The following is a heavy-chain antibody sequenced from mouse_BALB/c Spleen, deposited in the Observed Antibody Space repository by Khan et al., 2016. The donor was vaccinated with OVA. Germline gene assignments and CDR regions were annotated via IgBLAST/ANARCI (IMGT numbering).Heavy chain of an antibody. V-gene: IGHV1-34*01. CDR3: ARGTFEY. CDR2: IDPFNGGN. CDR1: GYSFTTYY. J-gene: IGHJ3*01. Sequence: EVQLQESGPELMKPGASVKISCKASGYSFTTYYMHWVKQSHGKSLEWIGYIDPFNGGNDYNQKFKGKATLTVDKSSSTAYMHLSSLTSVDSAGYYCARGTFEYWGQGALVTVSA. D-gene: IGHD3-3*01.